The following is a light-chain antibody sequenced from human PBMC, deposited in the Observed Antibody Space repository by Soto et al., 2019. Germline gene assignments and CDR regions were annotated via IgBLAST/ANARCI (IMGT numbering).Light chain of an antibody. CDR2: GAS. V-gene: IGKV3-20*01. Sequence: EIVLTQSPDTLSLSPGETASLSCRARQSVSRNSLAWFQQTPGQAPRLLMYGASIRATGVPDRFSGSGSGTDFSLTIGNLQAEDFGVYFCHQYGSAPRTFGQGRKVEIQ. CDR1: QSVSRNS. J-gene: IGKJ1*01. CDR3: HQYGSAPRT.